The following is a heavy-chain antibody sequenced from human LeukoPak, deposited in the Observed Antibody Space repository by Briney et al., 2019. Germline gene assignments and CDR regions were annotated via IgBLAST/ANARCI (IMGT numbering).Heavy chain of an antibody. Sequence: SETLSLTCTVSGGSISSSSYYWGWIRQPPGKGLEWIGSIYYSGSTYYNPSLKSRVTISVDTSKNQFSLKLSSVTAADTAVYYCARHYGDYEWYFDLWGRGTLVTVSS. CDR1: GGSISSSSYY. CDR2: IYYSGST. V-gene: IGHV4-39*01. J-gene: IGHJ2*01. D-gene: IGHD4-17*01. CDR3: ARHYGDYEWYFDL.